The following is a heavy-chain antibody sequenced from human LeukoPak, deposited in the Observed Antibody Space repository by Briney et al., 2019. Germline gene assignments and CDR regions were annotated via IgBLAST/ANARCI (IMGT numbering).Heavy chain of an antibody. Sequence: GGSLRLSCAASGFTFSSTWMNWDRQAPGKGLEWVACIKQDGSEKYYVASVRGRFTISRDNAKNSLYLQMNSLRAEDTAVYYCASLGYWGQGTLVTVSS. CDR1: GFTFSSTW. V-gene: IGHV3-7*01. J-gene: IGHJ4*02. CDR2: IKQDGSEK. D-gene: IGHD7-27*01. CDR3: ASLGY.